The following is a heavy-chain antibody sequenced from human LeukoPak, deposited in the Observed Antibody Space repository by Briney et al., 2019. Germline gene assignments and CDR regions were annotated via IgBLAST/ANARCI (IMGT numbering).Heavy chain of an antibody. CDR3: ARGYSGYQDAFHI. CDR2: IIPMFGTT. D-gene: IGHD5-12*01. CDR1: GGTFSSYA. Sequence: SVKVSCKTSGGTFSSYAFSWVRQAPGQGLEWMGGIIPMFGTTDQAQRFQGRVTISADESTSTACMELSSLRSEDTAVYYCARGYSGYQDAFHIWGQGTMVTVSS. J-gene: IGHJ3*02. V-gene: IGHV1-69*13.